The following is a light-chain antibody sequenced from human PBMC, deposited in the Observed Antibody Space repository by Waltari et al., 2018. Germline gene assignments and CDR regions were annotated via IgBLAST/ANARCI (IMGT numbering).Light chain of an antibody. J-gene: IGKJ2*01. CDR1: QSIAGH. CDR2: TAS. Sequence: DIQMTQTPSSLPPSVGDRVTITCRASQSIAGHLNWFQQQPGRAPKLLIHTASSLQSGVPSRFSGSGSGTHFTLIISSLQPEDFAAYFWQQTYITPYTFSQGTKLESK. CDR3: QQTYITPYT. V-gene: IGKV1-39*01.